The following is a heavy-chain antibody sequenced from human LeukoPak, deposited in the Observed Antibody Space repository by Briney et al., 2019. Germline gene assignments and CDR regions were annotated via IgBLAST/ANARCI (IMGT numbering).Heavy chain of an antibody. CDR2: INPSGAGT. Sequence: ASVKVSCKASGYTFTTYYMHWVRQAPGQGPEWIGLINPSGAGTNYAQKFQGRVSVTRDTSTTTVYMELSTLRSDDTAVYYCARAPPYMGTYGGATLDIWGQGTMVTVSS. D-gene: IGHD1-26*01. CDR1: GYTFTTYY. V-gene: IGHV1-46*01. CDR3: ARAPPYMGTYGGATLDI. J-gene: IGHJ3*02.